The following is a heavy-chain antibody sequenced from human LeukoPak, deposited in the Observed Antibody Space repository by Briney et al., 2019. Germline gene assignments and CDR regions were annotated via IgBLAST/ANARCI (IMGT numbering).Heavy chain of an antibody. CDR1: GFTFSSYA. Sequence: PGGALRLSCAASGFTFSSYAMSGVRQAPAKGLEWVAHIKQVGSEKYYVDSVKGRFTISRDNAKNSLYLQMNNLRTADTALYYCAKDKAQAYYASGSLVLWGQGTLVTVSS. D-gene: IGHD3-10*01. J-gene: IGHJ4*02. V-gene: IGHV3-7*03. CDR2: IKQVGSEK. CDR3: AKDKAQAYYASGSLVL.